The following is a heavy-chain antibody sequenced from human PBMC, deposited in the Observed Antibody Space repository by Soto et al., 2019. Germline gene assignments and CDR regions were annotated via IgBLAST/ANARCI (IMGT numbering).Heavy chain of an antibody. CDR3: ARHLRGIAAAGYYYYYGMDV. V-gene: IGHV5-51*01. J-gene: IGHJ6*02. CDR1: GYSFTSYW. CDR2: IYPGESDT. D-gene: IGHD6-13*01. Sequence: ESLKISCKGSGYSFTSYWIGWVRQMPGKGLEWMGIIYPGESDTRYSPSFQGQVTISADKSISTAYLQWSSLKASDTAMYYCARHLRGIAAAGYYYYYGMDVWGQGTTVTVSS.